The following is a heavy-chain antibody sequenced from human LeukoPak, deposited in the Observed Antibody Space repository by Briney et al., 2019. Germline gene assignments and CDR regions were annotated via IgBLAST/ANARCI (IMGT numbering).Heavy chain of an antibody. J-gene: IGHJ4*02. CDR1: GFTFSSYS. Sequence: GGSLRLSCAASGFTFSSYSMNWVRQAPGKGLEWVSSISSSSSYIYYADSVKGRFTISRDNAKNTLYLQINSLRGEDTAVYYCARAHYYDFWSGNSYFDYWGQGTLVTVSS. CDR3: ARAHYYDFWSGNSYFDY. CDR2: ISSSSSYI. D-gene: IGHD3-3*01. V-gene: IGHV3-21*01.